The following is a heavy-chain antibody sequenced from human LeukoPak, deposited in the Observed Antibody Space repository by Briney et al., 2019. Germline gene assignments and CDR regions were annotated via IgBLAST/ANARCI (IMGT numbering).Heavy chain of an antibody. CDR3: ASGATSLWFDAFDI. CDR1: GYTFTGYY. Sequence: GASVKVSCKASGYTFTGYYMHWVRQAPGQGLEWMGGIIPIFGTANYAQKFQGRVTITADESTSTAYMELSSLRSEDTAVYYCASGATSLWFDAFDIWGQGTMVTVSS. V-gene: IGHV1-69*13. J-gene: IGHJ3*02. CDR2: IIPIFGTA. D-gene: IGHD2-21*01.